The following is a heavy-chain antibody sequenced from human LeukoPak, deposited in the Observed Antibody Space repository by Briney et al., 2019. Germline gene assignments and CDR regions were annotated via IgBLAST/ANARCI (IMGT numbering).Heavy chain of an antibody. D-gene: IGHD5-12*01. CDR3: ARPPTKGYYYYSMDV. V-gene: IGHV3-48*01. Sequence: GGSLRLSCAASGFTFDDYGMSWVRQAPGKGLEWVSYISSSSSTIYYADSVKGRFTISRDNAKNSLYLQMNSLRAEDTAVYYCARPPTKGYYYYSMDVWGQGTTVTVSS. CDR2: ISSSSSTI. J-gene: IGHJ6*02. CDR1: GFTFDDYG.